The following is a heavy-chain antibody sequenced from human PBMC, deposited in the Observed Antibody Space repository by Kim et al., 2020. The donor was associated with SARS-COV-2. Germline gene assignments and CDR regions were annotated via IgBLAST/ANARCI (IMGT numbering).Heavy chain of an antibody. D-gene: IGHD3-3*01. J-gene: IGHJ5*02. CDR1: GGSISSYY. CDR3: AGGALEIFGVVGWFEP. V-gene: IGHV4-59*13. Sequence: SETLSLTCTVSGGSISSYYWSWIRQPPGKGLGWVGFVCYSGSTNYNPSLKSRVTISVDTSKNQFSLKLSSVTASATAVYYCAGGALEIFGVVGWFEPWGQRTLGTVSS. CDR2: VCYSGST.